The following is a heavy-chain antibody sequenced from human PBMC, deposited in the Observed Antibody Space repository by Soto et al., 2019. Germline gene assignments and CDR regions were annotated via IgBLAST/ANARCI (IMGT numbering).Heavy chain of an antibody. CDR2: IYYTGST. V-gene: IGHV4-31*03. D-gene: IGHD3-3*01. J-gene: IGHJ5*02. CDR1: GGSIRSGAYY. Sequence: QVQLQESGPGLVKPSQTLSLTCTVSGGSIRSGAYYWSWIRQHPGKGLEWIGYIYYTGSTSYNPSLKSRVTISVDTSKNQFSLNLTSVTAADTAVYYCARDGAPMETIFGVVLRYNWFDPWGQGTLVTVSS. CDR3: ARDGAPMETIFGVVLRYNWFDP.